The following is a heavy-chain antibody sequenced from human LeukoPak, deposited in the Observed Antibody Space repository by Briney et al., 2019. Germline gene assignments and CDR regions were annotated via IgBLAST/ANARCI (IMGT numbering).Heavy chain of an antibody. CDR1: GFTVSSNY. CDR2: IYSGGST. V-gene: IGHV3-66*01. J-gene: IGHJ3*02. CDR3: ARDRPWDYYDSSGYALSPHDAFDI. D-gene: IGHD3-22*01. Sequence: GGSLRLSCAASGFTVSSNYMSWVRQAPGKGLEWVSVIYSGGSTYYADSVKGRFTISRDNSKNTLYLQMNSLRAEDTAVYYCARDRPWDYYDSSGYALSPHDAFDIWGQGTMVTVSS.